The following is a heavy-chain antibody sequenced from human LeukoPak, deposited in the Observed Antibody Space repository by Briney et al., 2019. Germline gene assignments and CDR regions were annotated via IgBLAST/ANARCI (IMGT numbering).Heavy chain of an antibody. Sequence: SQTLSLTCAVSGGSISSGGYSWSWIRQPPGKGLEWIGYIYHSGSTYYNPSLKSRVTISVDRSKNQFSLKLSSVTAADTAVYYCATSKGNGYSSSWYVSNWGQGTLVTVSS. V-gene: IGHV4-30-2*01. CDR1: GGSISSGGYS. CDR3: ATSKGNGYSSSWYVSN. J-gene: IGHJ4*02. D-gene: IGHD6-13*01. CDR2: IYHSGST.